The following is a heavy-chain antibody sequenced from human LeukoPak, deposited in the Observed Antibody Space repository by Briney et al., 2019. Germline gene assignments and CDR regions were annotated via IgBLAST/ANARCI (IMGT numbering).Heavy chain of an antibody. V-gene: IGHV1-18*01. D-gene: IGHD5-24*01. J-gene: IGHJ4*02. CDR1: GYTFTSYG. Sequence: ASVKVSCKASGYTFTSYGISWVRQAPGQGLEWMGWISAYNANTNYTQSLQGRVTMTIDTSTTTAYMELRSLRSDDTAMYYCARGAARMVEIATIISFEYWGQGTLVTVSS. CDR3: ARGAARMVEIATIISFEY. CDR2: ISAYNANT.